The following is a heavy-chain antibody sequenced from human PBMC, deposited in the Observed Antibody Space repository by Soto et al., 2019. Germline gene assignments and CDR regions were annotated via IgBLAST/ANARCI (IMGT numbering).Heavy chain of an antibody. CDR1: GFTFSSYG. J-gene: IGHJ3*02. CDR3: ASITYYYDSSGEDDAFDI. CDR2: IWYDGSNK. V-gene: IGHV3-33*01. Sequence: QVQLVESGGGVVQPGRSLRLSCAASGFTFSSYGMHWVRQAPGKGLEWVAVIWYDGSNKYYADSVKGRFTISRDNSKNTLYLQMNSLRAEDTAVYYCASITYYYDSSGEDDAFDIWGQGTMVTVS. D-gene: IGHD3-22*01.